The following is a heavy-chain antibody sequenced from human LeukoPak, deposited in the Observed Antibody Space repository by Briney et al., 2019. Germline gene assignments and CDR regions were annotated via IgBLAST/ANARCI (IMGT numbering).Heavy chain of an antibody. CDR2: IWYDGSNK. V-gene: IGHV3-33*01. Sequence: QAGGSLRLSCAASGFTFSSYGMHWVRQAPGKGLEWVAVIWYDGSNKYYADSVKGRFTISRDNSKNTLYLQMNSLRAEDTAVYYCARGGQYNSGFLFDYWGQGTLVTVSS. CDR3: ARGGQYNSGFLFDY. J-gene: IGHJ4*02. D-gene: IGHD6-19*01. CDR1: GFTFSSYG.